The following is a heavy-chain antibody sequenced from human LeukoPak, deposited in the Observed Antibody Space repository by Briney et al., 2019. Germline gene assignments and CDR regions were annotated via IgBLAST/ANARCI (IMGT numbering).Heavy chain of an antibody. V-gene: IGHV1-2*02. D-gene: IGHD3-9*01. CDR1: GYTFTGYY. CDR3: ARVFLTGYYILDY. CDR2: INPNSGGT. Sequence: ASVKVSCKASGYTFTGYYMHWVRQAPGQGLEWMGWINPNSGGTNYAQEFQGRVTMTRDTSISTAYMELSRLRSDDTAVYYCARVFLTGYYILDYWGQGTLVTVSS. J-gene: IGHJ4*02.